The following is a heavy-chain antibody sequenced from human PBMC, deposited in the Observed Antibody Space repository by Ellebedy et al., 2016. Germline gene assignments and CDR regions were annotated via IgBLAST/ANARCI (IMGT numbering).Heavy chain of an antibody. V-gene: IGHV4-34*01. Sequence: SETLSLTXAVYGGSFSGYYWSWIRQPPGKGLEWIGEINHSGSTNYNPSLKSRVTISVDTSKNQFSLKLSSVTAADTAVYYCARVPLLWFGESHPAAEIDYWGQGTLVTVSS. CDR3: ARVPLLWFGESHPAAEIDY. CDR2: INHSGST. CDR1: GGSFSGYY. D-gene: IGHD3-10*01. J-gene: IGHJ4*02.